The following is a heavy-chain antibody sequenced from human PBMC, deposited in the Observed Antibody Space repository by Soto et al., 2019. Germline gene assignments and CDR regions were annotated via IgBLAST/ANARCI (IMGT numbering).Heavy chain of an antibody. V-gene: IGHV4-59*01. J-gene: IGHJ3*02. D-gene: IGHD6-19*01. CDR1: GDSMSTYY. CDR2: IDYSGST. CDR3: ANGRIGYTSGPYDGLEFDI. Sequence: QVQLQELGPGLVRPSETLSLTCTVSGDSMSTYYWTWIRQPPGKGLEWIGYIDYSGSTRYNPSLRSRVTITVDTSTNHFSLKLNSVTAADTAVYYCANGRIGYTSGPYDGLEFDIWGQGTMVTVSS.